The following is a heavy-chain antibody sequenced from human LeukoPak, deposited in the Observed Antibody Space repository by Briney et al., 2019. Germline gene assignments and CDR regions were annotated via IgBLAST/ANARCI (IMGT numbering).Heavy chain of an antibody. Sequence: KPSETLSLTCTVSGGSISSYYWSWIRQPPGKGLEWIGYIYYSGSTNYNPSLKSRVTISVDTSKNQFSLKLSSVTAADTAVYYCARANDILTGYFDYWGQGTLVTVSS. CDR2: IYYSGST. CDR1: GGSISSYY. J-gene: IGHJ4*02. CDR3: ARANDILTGYFDY. V-gene: IGHV4-59*01. D-gene: IGHD3-9*01.